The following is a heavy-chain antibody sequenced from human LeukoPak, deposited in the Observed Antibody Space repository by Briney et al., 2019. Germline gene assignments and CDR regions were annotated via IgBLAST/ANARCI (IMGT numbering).Heavy chain of an antibody. CDR3: AKSGYNRFDY. J-gene: IGHJ4*02. D-gene: IGHD5-24*01. CDR2: ISGSGGST. Sequence: PGGTLRLSCAASGFTFSSYGMSWVRQAPGKGLEWVSAISGSGGSTYYADSVKGRFTISRDNSKNNLYLQMNSLRADDTAVYYCAKSGYNRFDYWGQGTLVTVSS. CDR1: GFTFSSYG. V-gene: IGHV3-23*01.